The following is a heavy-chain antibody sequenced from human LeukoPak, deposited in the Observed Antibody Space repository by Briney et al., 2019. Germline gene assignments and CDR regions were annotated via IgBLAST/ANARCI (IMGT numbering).Heavy chain of an antibody. CDR3: AKSTRRVVVAATSDY. Sequence: GGSLRLSCAASGFTFSSYAMSSVRQAPGRGGEWVSAISGSGGSTYYADSVKGRFTISRDNSKNTLYLQMNSLRAEDTAVYYCAKSTRRVVVAATSDYWGQGTLVTVSS. D-gene: IGHD2-15*01. CDR1: GFTFSSYA. CDR2: ISGSGGST. J-gene: IGHJ4*02. V-gene: IGHV3-23*01.